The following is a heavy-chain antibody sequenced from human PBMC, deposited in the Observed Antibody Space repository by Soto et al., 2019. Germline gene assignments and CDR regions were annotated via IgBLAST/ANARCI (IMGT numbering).Heavy chain of an antibody. V-gene: IGHV1-69*05. D-gene: IGHD6-19*01. Sequence: ASVKVSCKASGGTFSSYAISSVRQAPGQGLEWMGGINPISGTANYAQKFQGRVTMTMDTSTSTAYMELSSLSYDDTAVYYCAREASAVLALDYWGQGTLVTVSS. J-gene: IGHJ4*02. CDR1: GGTFSSYA. CDR2: INPISGTA. CDR3: AREASAVLALDY.